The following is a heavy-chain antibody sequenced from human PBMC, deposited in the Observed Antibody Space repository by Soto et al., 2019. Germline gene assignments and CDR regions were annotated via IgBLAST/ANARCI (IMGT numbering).Heavy chain of an antibody. CDR2: VYYRGST. CDR3: ARRPVGAIKGFDS. V-gene: IGHV4-39*01. Sequence: ASETLSLTCTVSGGSIISSNYHWGWIRQAPGKGLEWIGNVYYRGSTYYNPSLESRVILYVDTSNNQFSLSLSSVTAADTAVYYCARRPVGAIKGFDSWGQGTLVTVSS. J-gene: IGHJ5*01. D-gene: IGHD1-26*01. CDR1: GGSIISSNYH.